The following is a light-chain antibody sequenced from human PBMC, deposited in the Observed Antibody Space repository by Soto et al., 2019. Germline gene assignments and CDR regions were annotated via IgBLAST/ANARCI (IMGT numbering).Light chain of an antibody. J-gene: IGKJ3*01. Sequence: AIRMTQSPSSFSASTGDRVTITCRASQDISHYLAWYQQTPGKAPKLLIYDASTLQSGIPSRFSGSGSGTDFTLTIDYLQSEDFATYYCLQYYSYPRGFGPGTKLDFK. V-gene: IGKV1-8*01. CDR3: LQYYSYPRG. CDR1: QDISHY. CDR2: DAS.